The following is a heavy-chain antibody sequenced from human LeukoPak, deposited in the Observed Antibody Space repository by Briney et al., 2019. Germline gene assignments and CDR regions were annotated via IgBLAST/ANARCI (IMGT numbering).Heavy chain of an antibody. J-gene: IGHJ4*02. CDR3: ARDLTSGYCSSTSCYFDY. CDR2: IIPIFDTA. Sequence: SVKVSCKASGGTFNNYAFSWVRQAPGQGLEWMGGIIPIFDTAHYAQKLQGRVTMTTDTSTSTAYMELRSLRSDDTAVYYCARDLTSGYCSSTSCYFDYWGQGTLVTVSS. D-gene: IGHD2-2*03. V-gene: IGHV1-69*05. CDR1: GGTFNNYA.